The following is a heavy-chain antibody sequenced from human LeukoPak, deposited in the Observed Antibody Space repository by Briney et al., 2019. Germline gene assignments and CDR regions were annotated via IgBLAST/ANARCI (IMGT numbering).Heavy chain of an antibody. D-gene: IGHD3-9*01. CDR2: IYTSGST. CDR1: GGSISSSSYY. V-gene: IGHV4-61*02. Sequence: SETLSLTCTVSGGSISSSSYYWSWIRQPAGKGLEWLGRIYTSGSTKYNPSLKSRVTISVDTSENQFSLELRSVTAADTAVYYCARGRRLTGYYDFDYWGQGTLVTVSS. CDR3: ARGRRLTGYYDFDY. J-gene: IGHJ4*02.